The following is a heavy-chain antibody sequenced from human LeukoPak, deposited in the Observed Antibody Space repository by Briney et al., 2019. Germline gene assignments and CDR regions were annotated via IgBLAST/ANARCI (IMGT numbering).Heavy chain of an antibody. J-gene: IGHJ6*03. CDR1: GLTLSSYA. D-gene: IGHD5-12*01. V-gene: IGHV3-23*01. CDR3: AKTPTTYYYYMDV. Sequence: GGSLRLSCAASGLTLSSYAMSWVRQAPGKGLEWVSAISGSGGSTYYADSVKGRFTISRDNSKNTLYLQMNSLRAEDTAVYYCAKTPTTYYYYMDVWGKGTTVTVSS. CDR2: ISGSGGST.